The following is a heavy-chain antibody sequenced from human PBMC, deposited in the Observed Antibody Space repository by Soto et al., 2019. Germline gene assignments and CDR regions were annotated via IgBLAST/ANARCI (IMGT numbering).Heavy chain of an antibody. CDR1: GFTFSDYP. J-gene: IGHJ4*02. V-gene: IGHV3-23*01. Sequence: TGGSLRLSCAASGFTFSDYPMSWVRQAPGKGLEWVSGISGSGGSTEYADSVKGRFTISRDNSKKMVYLQMNSLRAEDTAVYYCAKYEYSGSYFDYWGQGTLVTVSS. CDR3: AKYEYSGSYFDY. CDR2: ISGSGGST. D-gene: IGHD1-26*01.